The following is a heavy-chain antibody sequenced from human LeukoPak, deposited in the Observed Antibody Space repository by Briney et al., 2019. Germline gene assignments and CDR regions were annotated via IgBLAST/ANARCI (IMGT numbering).Heavy chain of an antibody. Sequence: PSETLSLTCTVSGYSISSGYYWGWIRQPPGKGLEWIGSIYHSGSTYYNPSLKSRVTISVDTSKNQFSLKLSSVTAADTAVYYCARDRLDYYGSGSYAFDIWGQGTMVTVSS. CDR3: ARDRLDYYGSGSYAFDI. CDR1: GYSISSGYY. V-gene: IGHV4-38-2*02. CDR2: IYHSGST. D-gene: IGHD3-10*01. J-gene: IGHJ3*02.